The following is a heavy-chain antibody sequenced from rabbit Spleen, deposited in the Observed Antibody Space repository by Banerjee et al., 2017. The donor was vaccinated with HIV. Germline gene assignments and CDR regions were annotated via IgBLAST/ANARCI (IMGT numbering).Heavy chain of an antibody. Sequence: QSLEESGGDLVKPGASLTLTCTASGFSFTGSYYMCWVRQAPGKGLEWIGCIATGSGSTYYASWAKGRFTISRPSSTAVTLQMTSLTAADTATYFCARNYVNAFDPWGQGTLVTVS. CDR3: ARNYVNAFDP. CDR2: IATGSGST. D-gene: IGHD1-1*01. CDR1: GFSFTGSYY. V-gene: IGHV1S40*01. J-gene: IGHJ2*01.